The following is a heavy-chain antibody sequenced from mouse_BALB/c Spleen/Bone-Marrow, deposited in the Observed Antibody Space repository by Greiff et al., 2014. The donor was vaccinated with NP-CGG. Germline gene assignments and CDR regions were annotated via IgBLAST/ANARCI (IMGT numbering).Heavy chain of an antibody. J-gene: IGHJ2*01. Sequence: EVQRVESGGGLVQPGGSLRLSCATSGFTSTDYYMSWVRQPPGKALEWLGFIRNKANGYTTEYSASVKGRFTISRDNSQSILYXXXXXLRXEDSATYYCARALIVFDYWGQGTTLTVSS. CDR2: IRNKANGYTT. CDR3: ARALIVFDY. CDR1: GFTSTDYY. V-gene: IGHV7-3*02.